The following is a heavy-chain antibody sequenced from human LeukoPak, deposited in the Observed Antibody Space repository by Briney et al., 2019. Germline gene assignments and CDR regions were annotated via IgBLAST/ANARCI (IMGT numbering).Heavy chain of an antibody. CDR2: ISYDGSNT. D-gene: IGHD2-8*02. CDR3: ARDQTAVTGVWGTIDY. CDR1: GFTFSGYG. V-gene: IGHV3-30*03. Sequence: GGSLRLSCAASGFTFSGYGMHWVRQAPGMGLEWVAIISYDGSNTFYGDSVKGRFTISRDNSKKTLYLQMNSLRTEDTAVYYCARDQTAVTGVWGTIDYWGQGTLVTVSS. J-gene: IGHJ4*02.